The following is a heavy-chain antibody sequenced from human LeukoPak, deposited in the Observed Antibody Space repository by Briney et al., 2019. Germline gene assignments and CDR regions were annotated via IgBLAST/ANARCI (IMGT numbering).Heavy chain of an antibody. CDR3: ATDIAVAGKGTYYFDY. J-gene: IGHJ4*02. V-gene: IGHV1-2*02. CDR2: INPNSGGT. D-gene: IGHD6-19*01. Sequence: ASVKVSCKASGYTFTGHYMHWVRQAPGQGLEWMGWINPNSGGTNYAQKFQGRVTMTRDTSISTAYMELSRLRSDDTAVYYCATDIAVAGKGTYYFDYWGQGTLVTVSS. CDR1: GYTFTGHY.